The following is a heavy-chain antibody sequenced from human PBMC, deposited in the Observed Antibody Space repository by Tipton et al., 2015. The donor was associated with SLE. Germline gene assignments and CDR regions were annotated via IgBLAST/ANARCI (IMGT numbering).Heavy chain of an antibody. V-gene: IGHV3-33*01. J-gene: IGHJ6*03. CDR3: ARGGKSEVVFYYYYYMDV. CDR1: GFTFSSYG. D-gene: IGHD2-15*01. CDR2: IWYDGSNK. Sequence: SLRLSCAASGFTFSSYGMHWVRQAPGKGLEWVAVIWYDGSNKYYADSVKGRFTISRDNSKNTLYLQMNSLRAEDTAVYYCARGGKSEVVFYYYYYMDVWGKGTTVTVPS.